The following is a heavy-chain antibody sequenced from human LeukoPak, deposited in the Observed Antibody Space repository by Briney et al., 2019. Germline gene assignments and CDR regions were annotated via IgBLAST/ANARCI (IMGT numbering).Heavy chain of an antibody. CDR1: GYSFTSYW. J-gene: IGHJ4*02. CDR2: IDPSDSFN. V-gene: IGHV5-10-1*01. D-gene: IGHD3-16*01. Sequence: GESLMISCEGSGYSFTSYWISWVRQMPGKGLEWMGRIDPSDSFNNYRPSLQGHVTISVDKSISTAYLQWSSLKASDTAMYYCARWGVKVSFDYWGQGTLVTVSS. CDR3: ARWGVKVSFDY.